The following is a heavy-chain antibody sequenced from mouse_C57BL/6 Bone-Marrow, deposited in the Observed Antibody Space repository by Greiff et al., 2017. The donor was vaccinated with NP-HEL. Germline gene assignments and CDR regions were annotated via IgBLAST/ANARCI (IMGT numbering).Heavy chain of an antibody. D-gene: IGHD2-4*01. V-gene: IGHV1-26*01. CDR3: AGSTMMTTLRYYYAMDY. J-gene: IGHJ4*01. CDR1: GYTFTDYY. Sequence: VQLQQSGPELVKPGASVKISCKASGYTFTDYYMNWVKQSHGKSLEWIGDINPNNGGTSYNQKFKGKATLTVDKSSSTAYMELRSLTSEDSAVYYCAGSTMMTTLRYYYAMDYWGQGTSVTVSS. CDR2: INPNNGGT.